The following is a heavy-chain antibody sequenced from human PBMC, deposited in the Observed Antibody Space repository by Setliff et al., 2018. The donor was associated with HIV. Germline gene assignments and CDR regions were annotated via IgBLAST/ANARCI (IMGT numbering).Heavy chain of an antibody. V-gene: IGHV1-69*13. CDR2: IIPIFGTP. CDR3: AKDSIPHYYYGSGSYNGWFDP. J-gene: IGHJ5*02. Sequence: SVKVSCKASGYTFSSYAISWVRQAPGQGLEWMGRIIPIFGTPNYAQKFRGRVTITADESTGTVYMELTSLRSEDTAVYYCAKDSIPHYYYGSGSYNGWFDPWGQGTLVTVSS. D-gene: IGHD3-10*01. CDR1: GYTFSSYA.